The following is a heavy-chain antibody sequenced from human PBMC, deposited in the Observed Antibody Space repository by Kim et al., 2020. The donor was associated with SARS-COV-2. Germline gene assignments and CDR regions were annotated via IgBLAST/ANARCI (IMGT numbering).Heavy chain of an antibody. CDR3: TTADIVVVPAAPNYFDY. CDR1: GFTFSNAW. Sequence: GGSLRLSCAASGFTFSNAWMSWVRQAPGKGLEWVGRIKSKTDGGTTDYAAPVKGRFTISRDDSKNTLYLQMNSLKTEDTAVYYCTTADIVVVPAAPNYFDYWGQGTLVTVSS. CDR2: IKSKTDGGTT. V-gene: IGHV3-15*01. D-gene: IGHD2-2*01. J-gene: IGHJ4*02.